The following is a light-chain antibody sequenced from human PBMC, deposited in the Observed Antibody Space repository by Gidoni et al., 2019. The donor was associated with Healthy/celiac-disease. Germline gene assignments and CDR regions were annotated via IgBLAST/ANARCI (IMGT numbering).Light chain of an antibody. J-gene: IGKJ2*01. CDR1: QSISSY. Sequence: DIQMTQSPSSLSASVGDRVTITCRASQSISSYLNWYQQKPGKAPKLLLYAASSLQSGVPSRFSGSGSGTDFTLTISSLQPEDFATYYCQQSYSTPVHFGQGTKLEIK. CDR3: QQSYSTPVH. V-gene: IGKV1-39*01. CDR2: AAS.